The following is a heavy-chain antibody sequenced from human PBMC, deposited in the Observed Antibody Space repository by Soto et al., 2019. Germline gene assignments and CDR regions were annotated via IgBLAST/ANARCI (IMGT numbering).Heavy chain of an antibody. CDR1: GDSISSSTYY. J-gene: IGHJ4*02. Sequence: SSETLSLTCTVSGDSISSSTYYCGWIRQPPGKGLEWIGSIYYSGSTYYNPSLKSRVTISVDTSKNQFSLKLSSVTAADTAVYYCARRRTTVTTSAFVDYWGQGTLVTVSS. V-gene: IGHV4-39*01. CDR2: IYYSGST. CDR3: ARRRTTVTTSAFVDY. D-gene: IGHD4-17*01.